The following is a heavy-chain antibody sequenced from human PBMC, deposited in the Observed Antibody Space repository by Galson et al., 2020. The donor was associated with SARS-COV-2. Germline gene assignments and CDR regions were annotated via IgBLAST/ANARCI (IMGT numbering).Heavy chain of an antibody. CDR3: ASPPARPRPLGGAKYYYFYYMDV. Sequence: GGSLRLSCTASGFTFSSCAMNWVRQAPGKGLEWVSAISGSGGATYYADSVKGRFTISRDNSKNTLYLQLNSLRADDTAVYYCASPPARPRPLGGAKYYYFYYMDVWGEGTTVTVSS. CDR2: ISGSGGAT. J-gene: IGHJ6*03. D-gene: IGHD1-26*01. CDR1: GFTFSSCA. V-gene: IGHV3-23*01.